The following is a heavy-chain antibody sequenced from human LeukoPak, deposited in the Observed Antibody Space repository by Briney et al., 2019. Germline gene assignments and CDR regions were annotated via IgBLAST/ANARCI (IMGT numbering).Heavy chain of an antibody. D-gene: IGHD5-12*01. CDR2: ISGSSNDK. CDR1: GFTFSRYS. Sequence: GGSLRLSCLASGFTFSRYSMKWVRQAPGKGLEWVSSISGSSNDKHYIDSVKGRFTISRDNAKNSLFLQMNSLRAEDTAVYYCVRAEGSSGSSEYFQHWGQGTLVTVSS. CDR3: VRAEGSSGSSEYFQH. J-gene: IGHJ1*01. V-gene: IGHV3-21*01.